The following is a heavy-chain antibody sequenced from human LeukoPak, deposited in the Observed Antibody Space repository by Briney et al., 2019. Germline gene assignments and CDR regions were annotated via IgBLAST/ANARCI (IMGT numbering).Heavy chain of an antibody. CDR1: GYTFTGYY. D-gene: IGHD3-3*01. CDR2: INPNSGGT. CDR3: ARALGIFGDYYYYMDV. Sequence: SVKVSCKASGYTFTGYYMHWVRQAPGQGLEWMGWINPNSGGTNYAQKFQGRVTITRNTSISTAYMELSSLRSEDTAVYYCARALGIFGDYYYYMDVWGKGTTVTVSS. V-gene: IGHV1-2*02. J-gene: IGHJ6*03.